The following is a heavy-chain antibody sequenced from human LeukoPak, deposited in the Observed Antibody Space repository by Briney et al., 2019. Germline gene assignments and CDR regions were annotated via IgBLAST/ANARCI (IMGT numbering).Heavy chain of an antibody. CDR2: INHSGST. D-gene: IGHD3-10*01. CDR1: GGSFSGYY. J-gene: IGHJ4*02. CDR3: ASLKRGYYGSGSYYTLDY. V-gene: IGHV4-34*01. Sequence: SETLSLTCAVYGGSFSGYYWSWIRQPPGKGLEWIGEINHSGSTNYNPSLKSRVTISVDTSKNQFSLKLSSVAAADTAVYYCASLKRGYYGSGSYYTLDYWGQGTLVTVSS.